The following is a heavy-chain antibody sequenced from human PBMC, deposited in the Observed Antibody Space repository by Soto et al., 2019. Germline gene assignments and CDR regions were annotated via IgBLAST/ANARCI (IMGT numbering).Heavy chain of an antibody. V-gene: IGHV4-31*03. CDR3: ARSPEATVTAFDY. J-gene: IGHJ4*02. D-gene: IGHD4-17*01. Sequence: QVQLQESGPGLVKPSQTLSLTCTVSGGSISSGCSYWSWIRQHPGKGLEWIGYIYYSGSTYYNPSHKSRVTISVDTSKNHVSLKLSSVTAADTAVYYCARSPEATVTAFDYWGQGTLVTVSS. CDR2: IYYSGST. CDR1: GGSISSGCSY.